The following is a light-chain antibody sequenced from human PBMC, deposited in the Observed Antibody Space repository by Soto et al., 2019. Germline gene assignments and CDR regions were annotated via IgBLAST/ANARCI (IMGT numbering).Light chain of an antibody. J-gene: IGLJ3*02. V-gene: IGLV1-47*02. Sequence: QSVLTQPPSASGTPGQTVTISCSGSSSNIGSNYVYSYQQLPGTNPKLLINSNDQRPSGVADRFSGSKSGTSASLAISGLGSEDEADYDCAAWDYSLSGRVFGGGTKLTVL. CDR2: SND. CDR3: AAWDYSLSGRV. CDR1: SSNIGSNY.